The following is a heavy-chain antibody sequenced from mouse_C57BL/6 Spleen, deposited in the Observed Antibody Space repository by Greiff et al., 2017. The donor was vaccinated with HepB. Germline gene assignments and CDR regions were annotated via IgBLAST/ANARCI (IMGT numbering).Heavy chain of an antibody. CDR2: SYPGNGDT. J-gene: IGHJ4*01. CDR3: ARGEDDGCY. CDR1: GYAFSSSW. V-gene: IGHV1-82*01. Sequence: QVQLQQSGPELVKPGASVKISCKASGYAFSSSWMNRVKQRPGKGLEWIGRSYPGNGDTNYNGKFNGKATLTADKSSSTAYMQLSNLAAEDSAVFFCARGEDDGCYWGQGTSVTVSS. D-gene: IGHD2-12*01.